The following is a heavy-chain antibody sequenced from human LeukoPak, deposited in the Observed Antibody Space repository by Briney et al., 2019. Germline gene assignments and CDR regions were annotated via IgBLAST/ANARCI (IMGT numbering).Heavy chain of an antibody. CDR2: ITISGSTI. D-gene: IGHD5-24*01. V-gene: IGHV3-48*03. CDR3: AKEKGDGLPFDY. J-gene: IGHJ4*02. CDR1: GFTFTSYE. Sequence: GGSLRLSCAASGFTFTSYEMNWGRQAPGEGLEWVSYITISGSTIYYADSVKGRFTISRDNAKNSLYLQMNSLRAEDTAVYYCAKEKGDGLPFDYWGQGTLITVSS.